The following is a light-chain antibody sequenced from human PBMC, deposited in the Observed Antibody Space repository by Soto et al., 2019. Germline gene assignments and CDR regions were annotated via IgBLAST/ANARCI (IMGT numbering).Light chain of an antibody. CDR1: QSISSY. CDR3: QQSSMTPFT. J-gene: IGKJ3*01. Sequence: DIQMTQSPSYLSASAGDRVTITCRASQSISSYLHWYQQKPGKAPKLLIYAASNLESEVPSRFSGSGSGTDFTLTISSLQPEDFATYFCQQSSMTPFTFGPGTKVEIK. CDR2: AAS. V-gene: IGKV1-39*01.